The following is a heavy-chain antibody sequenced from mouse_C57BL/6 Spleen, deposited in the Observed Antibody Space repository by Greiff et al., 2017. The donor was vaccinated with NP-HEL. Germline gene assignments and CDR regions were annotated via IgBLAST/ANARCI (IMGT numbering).Heavy chain of an antibody. CDR3: ARDPGTGSYWYFDV. V-gene: IGHV5-4*01. CDR2: ISDGGSYT. CDR1: GFTFSSYA. D-gene: IGHD3-3*01. Sequence: EVKLQESGGGLVKPGGSLKLSCAASGFTFSSYAMSWVRQTPEKRLEWVATISDGGSYTYYPDNVKGRFTISRDNAKNNLYLQMSHLKSEDTAMYYCARDPGTGSYWYFDVWGTGTTVTVSS. J-gene: IGHJ1*03.